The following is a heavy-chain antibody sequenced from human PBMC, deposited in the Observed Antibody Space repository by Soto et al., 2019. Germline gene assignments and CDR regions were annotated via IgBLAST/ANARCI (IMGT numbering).Heavy chain of an antibody. CDR1: GYTFTTYD. CDR2: ISTYNGNT. J-gene: IGHJ6*02. D-gene: IGHD2-8*01. Sequence: EASVKVSCKASGYTFTTYDISWVRQAPGQGLEWMGRISTYNGNTNYPQSLQGRLTMTTDTSTTTAYMELRSLRSDDTAVYYCARDPYHVLMVNAPNLYGMDVRGQGTTVTVSS. V-gene: IGHV1-18*01. CDR3: ARDPYHVLMVNAPNLYGMDV.